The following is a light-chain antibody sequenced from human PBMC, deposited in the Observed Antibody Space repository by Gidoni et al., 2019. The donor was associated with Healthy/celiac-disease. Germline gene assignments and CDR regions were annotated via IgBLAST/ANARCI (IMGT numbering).Light chain of an antibody. J-gene: IGLJ3*02. Sequence: QSVFTQPPSVSAAPGQKVTISCSGSSSNIGNNYVSWYQQPPGTAPKLLLYDNNKRPSGIPDRFSGSKSGTSATLGITGLQTGYEADYYCGTWDSSLSAGVFGGGTKLTVL. CDR1: SSNIGNNY. V-gene: IGLV1-51*01. CDR2: DNN. CDR3: GTWDSSLSAGV.